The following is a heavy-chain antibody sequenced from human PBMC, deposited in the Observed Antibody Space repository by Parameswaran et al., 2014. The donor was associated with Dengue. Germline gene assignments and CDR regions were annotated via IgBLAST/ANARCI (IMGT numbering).Heavy chain of an antibody. D-gene: IGHD3-16*01. CDR2: LYYGGST. J-gene: IGHJ6*02. Sequence: PGKGLEWIGYLYYGGSTNYNPSLKSRVTISVDTSKNQFSLNLSSVTAADTAVYYCARGFGAYIPMDVWGQGTKVTVSS. CDR3: ARGFGAYIPMDV. V-gene: IGHV4-59*13.